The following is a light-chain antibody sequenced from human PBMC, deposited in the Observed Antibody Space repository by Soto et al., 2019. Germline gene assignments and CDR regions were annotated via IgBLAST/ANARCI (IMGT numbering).Light chain of an antibody. Sequence: EIAMTQSPASLSVSLGERATLSCRASQYISNNLAWYQQRPGQAPSLLIYGASTRATGVPARLSGSGSGTDFLLSISGLQSEDSAVYYCQQYNNWSSITFGQGTRLEIK. V-gene: IGKV3-15*01. CDR3: QQYNNWSSIT. CDR2: GAS. CDR1: QYISNN. J-gene: IGKJ5*01.